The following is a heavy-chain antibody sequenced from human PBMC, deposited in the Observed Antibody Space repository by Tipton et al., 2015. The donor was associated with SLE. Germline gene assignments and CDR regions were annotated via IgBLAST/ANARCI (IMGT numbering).Heavy chain of an antibody. V-gene: IGHV3-9*01. CDR2: ISWNSGNK. D-gene: IGHD4-11*01. Sequence: RSLRLSCAASGFVFQHYGMHWVRQAPGKGLEWVAGISWNSGNKGYADPVKGRFTVSRDNAKNSLYLEMNSLRPEDTALYFCARDKDDSRPYFYYGMDVWGQGTTVTVSS. CDR3: ARDKDDSRPYFYYGMDV. CDR1: GFVFQHYG. J-gene: IGHJ6*02.